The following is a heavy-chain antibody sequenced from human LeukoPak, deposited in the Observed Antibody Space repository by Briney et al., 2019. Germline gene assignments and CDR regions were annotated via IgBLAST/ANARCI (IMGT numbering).Heavy chain of an antibody. CDR2: INPGGSSI. CDR1: GFTFSSYW. Sequence: GRSLRLSCAASGFTFSSYWMHWVRQVPGKGLVWVARINPGGSSITYADSVKGRFTISRDNAKDTLYLQMDSLRAEDTGVYYCARSNQADDYWGQGTLVTVSS. V-gene: IGHV3-74*01. D-gene: IGHD1-14*01. CDR3: ARSNQADDY. J-gene: IGHJ4*02.